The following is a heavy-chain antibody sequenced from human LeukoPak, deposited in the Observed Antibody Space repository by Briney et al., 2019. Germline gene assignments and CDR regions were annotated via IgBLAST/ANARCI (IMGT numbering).Heavy chain of an antibody. D-gene: IGHD3-10*01. J-gene: IGHJ4*02. CDR2: IIPILGIA. Sequence: SVKVSCKASGYTFTSYDINWVRQATGQGLEWMGRIIPILGIANYAQKFQGRVTITADKSTGTAYMELSSLRSEDTAVYYCARGLSYYGSGSYLDYWGQGTLVTVSS. CDR3: ARGLSYYGSGSYLDY. CDR1: GYTFTSYD. V-gene: IGHV1-69*04.